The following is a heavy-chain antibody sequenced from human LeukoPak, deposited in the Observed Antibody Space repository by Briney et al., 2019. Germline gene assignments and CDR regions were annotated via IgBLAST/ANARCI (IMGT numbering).Heavy chain of an antibody. D-gene: IGHD1-20*01. CDR2: INHSGST. V-gene: IGHV4-34*01. Sequence: SETLSLTCTVSGGSISSYYWSWIRQPPGKGLEWIGEINHSGSTSYNPSLKSRVTISVDTSKNQFSLKLSSVTAADTAVYYCARTITGYYFDYWGQGTLVTVSS. CDR1: GGSISSYY. J-gene: IGHJ4*02. CDR3: ARTITGYYFDY.